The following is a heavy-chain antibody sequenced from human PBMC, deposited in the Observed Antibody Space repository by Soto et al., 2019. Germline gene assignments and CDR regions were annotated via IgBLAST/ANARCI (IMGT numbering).Heavy chain of an antibody. CDR3: ARGMNYYGSGSSPYYFDY. CDR2: INHSGST. CDR1: GGSFSGYY. Sequence: SETLSLTCAVYGGSFSGYYWSWIRQPPGKGLEWIGEINHSGSTNYNPSLKSRVTISVDTSKNQFSLKLSSVTAADTAVYYCARGMNYYGSGSSPYYFDYWGQGTLVTSP. D-gene: IGHD3-10*01. V-gene: IGHV4-34*01. J-gene: IGHJ4*02.